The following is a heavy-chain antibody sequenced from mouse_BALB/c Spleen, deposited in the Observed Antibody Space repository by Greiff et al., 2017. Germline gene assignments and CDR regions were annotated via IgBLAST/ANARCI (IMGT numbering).Heavy chain of an antibody. CDR3: RRQGYDDSYYFDY. J-gene: IGHJ2*02. D-gene: IGHD2-14*01. CDR2: ISSGGSYT. CDR1: GFTFTSYD. Sequence: EVQVVESGAGLAKPGGSLKLSCAASGFTFTSYDMPWVRQTPEKSLEWVATISSGGSYTYYPDSVKGRFTISGDNAKNTLYLQMSRLRSEDTALYCCRRQGYDDSYYFDYWGQGTSLTVSS. V-gene: IGHV5-9*02.